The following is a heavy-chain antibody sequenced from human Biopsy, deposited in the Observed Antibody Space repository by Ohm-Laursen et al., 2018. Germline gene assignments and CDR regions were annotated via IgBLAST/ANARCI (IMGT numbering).Heavy chain of an antibody. CDR3: ARRTWDN. CDR2: INPNSGGT. Sequence: ASVKVSCKASGYTSIDYYIHWVRQAPGQGLEWMGWINPNSGGTKYAQKFQGRVTMAGGTSINTVHMELRNLRSDDTAVYYCARRTWDNWGLGTLITVSS. J-gene: IGHJ4*02. CDR1: GYTSIDYY. V-gene: IGHV1-2*02.